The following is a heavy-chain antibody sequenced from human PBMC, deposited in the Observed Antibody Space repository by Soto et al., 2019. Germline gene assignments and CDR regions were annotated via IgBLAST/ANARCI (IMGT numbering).Heavy chain of an antibody. CDR1: GYTFTSYG. J-gene: IGHJ2*01. V-gene: IGHV1-18*01. D-gene: IGHD2-21*02. CDR3: ARHTVVTPGYFDL. Sequence: QVQLVQSGAEVKKPGASVKVSCKASGYTFTSYGISWVRQAPGQGLEWMGWISAYNGNTNYAQKFQGRVTITADESTSTAYMELSSLRSEDTAVYYCARHTVVTPGYFDLWGRGTLVTVSS. CDR2: ISAYNGNT.